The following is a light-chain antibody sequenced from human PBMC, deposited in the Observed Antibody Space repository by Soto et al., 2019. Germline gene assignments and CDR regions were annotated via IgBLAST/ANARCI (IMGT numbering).Light chain of an antibody. J-gene: IGKJ2*02. CDR2: ETS. V-gene: IGKV1-5*03. CDR3: QQYNSYPRT. CDR1: QSLSRW. Sequence: DIQMTQSPSTLSASVGDRVTITCRATQSLSRWLAWYQQKPGKAPKLLIYETSSLKSGVPSRFSGSGSGTEFTLTISSLQPDDFATYYCQQYNSYPRTFGQGTKVEIK.